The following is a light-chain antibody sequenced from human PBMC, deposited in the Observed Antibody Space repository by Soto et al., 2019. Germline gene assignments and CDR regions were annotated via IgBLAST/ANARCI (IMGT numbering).Light chain of an antibody. V-gene: IGKV4-1*01. CDR1: QSVLFSSNNKNY. Sequence: DIVMTQSPDSLAVSLGERATINCKSSQSVLFSSNNKNYLAWYQQKPGQPPNLLISWASTRDSGVPDRFSGSGSGKEFTLTISSLKAEDVAVYYCQQYYSNPYTFGQGTKVDIK. CDR2: WAS. CDR3: QQYYSNPYT. J-gene: IGKJ2*01.